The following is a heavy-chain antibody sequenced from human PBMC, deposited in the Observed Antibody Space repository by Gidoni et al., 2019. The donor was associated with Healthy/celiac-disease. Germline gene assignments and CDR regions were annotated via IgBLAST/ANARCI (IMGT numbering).Heavy chain of an antibody. Sequence: QVQLVESGGGVVQPGRSLRLSCAASGFTFSSYGMHWVRQAPGQGLEGGEGIWYEGSNKYYADSGKGRFTSSRDNSKNTLYLQMNSLRAEDTAVYYCARAPPQGGGAVAGFLDYWGQGTLVTVSS. CDR2: IWYEGSNK. CDR1: GFTFSSYG. V-gene: IGHV3-33*01. J-gene: IGHJ4*02. CDR3: ARAPPQGGGAVAGFLDY. D-gene: IGHD6-19*01.